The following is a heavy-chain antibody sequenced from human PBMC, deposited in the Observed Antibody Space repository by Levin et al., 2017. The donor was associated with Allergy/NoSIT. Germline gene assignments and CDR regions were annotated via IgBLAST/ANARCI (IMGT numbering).Heavy chain of an antibody. CDR1: GYAFTNYY. D-gene: IGHD3-10*01. Sequence: GESLKISCKASGYAFTNYYLHWVRQAPGQGLEWMGIINPSGDNTMYAQKFQGRVTMTSDTSTSTVYMELSSLRPEDTAVYYCAREAPTFEFWGQGTLVTVSS. CDR3: AREAPTFEF. V-gene: IGHV1-46*01. CDR2: INPSGDNT. J-gene: IGHJ1*01.